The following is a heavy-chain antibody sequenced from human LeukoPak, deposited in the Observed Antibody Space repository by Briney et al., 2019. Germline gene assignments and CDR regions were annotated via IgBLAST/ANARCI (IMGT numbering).Heavy chain of an antibody. Sequence: SWVRQAPGKGLEWVSFIGRKAHGGTTEYGASVKGRFSSSRDDSKSIAYLQMNSLKSEDTAVYFCTRVTYYYDNSGYFHFDYWGQGTLVTVSS. CDR2: IGRKAHGGTT. D-gene: IGHD3-22*01. V-gene: IGHV3-49*02. CDR3: TRVTYYYDNSGYFHFDY. J-gene: IGHJ4*02.